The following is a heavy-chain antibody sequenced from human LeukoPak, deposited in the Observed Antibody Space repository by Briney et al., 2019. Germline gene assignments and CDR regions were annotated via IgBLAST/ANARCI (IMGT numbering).Heavy chain of an antibody. CDR3: ARTDPNCSSTSCHALYYYYGMDV. Sequence: ASVKVSCKASGYTFTSYGISWVRQAPGQGLEWMGWISAYNGNTNYAQKLQGRVTMTTDTSTSTAYMELRSLRSDDTAVYYCARTDPNCSSTSCHALYYYYGMDVWGKGTTVTVSS. J-gene: IGHJ6*04. CDR1: GYTFTSYG. D-gene: IGHD2-2*01. CDR2: ISAYNGNT. V-gene: IGHV1-18*04.